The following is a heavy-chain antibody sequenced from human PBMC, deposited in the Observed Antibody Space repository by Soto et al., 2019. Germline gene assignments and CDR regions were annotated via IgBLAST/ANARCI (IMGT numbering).Heavy chain of an antibody. V-gene: IGHV3-13*01. CDR1: GVTFSAYA. D-gene: IGHD4-17*01. CDR2: IGPAGDT. Sequence: GGSLRLSCAASGVTFSAYAMHWVHQVTGEGLELVSGIGPAGDTYYSGSVKGRFTISRENDKNSLHLQMNSLRGEDTAVYYCVLRGRVFDNWGLGTLVTVSS. J-gene: IGHJ4*02. CDR3: VLRGRVFDN.